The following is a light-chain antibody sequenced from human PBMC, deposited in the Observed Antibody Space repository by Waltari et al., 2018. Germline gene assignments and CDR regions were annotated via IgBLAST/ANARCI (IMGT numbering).Light chain of an antibody. J-gene: IGLJ1*01. CDR2: DVI. V-gene: IGLV2-14*03. CDR1: SSDVGGFNY. CDR3: SSYTSSSTYV. Sequence: QSALTQPASVSGSPGQSITISCTGTSSDVGGFNYVSWYQQHPGKAPRLMIYDVNDVIKRPLGVSIRFPGPKSGNPASLTISGLQAEDEADYYCSSYTSSSTYVFGTGTKVTVL.